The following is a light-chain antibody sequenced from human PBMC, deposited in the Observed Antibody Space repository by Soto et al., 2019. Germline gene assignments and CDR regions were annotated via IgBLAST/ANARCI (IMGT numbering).Light chain of an antibody. V-gene: IGKV3-20*01. CDR2: GAS. CDR1: DSVSNNY. J-gene: IGKJ4*02. Sequence: SVLTESLGTLSLTPGETATLSCRASDSVSNNYLAWYRHDPGQGPRCLIYGASSRATGIPDRIFGSGCGTEYSLTIFRRVEADVVVEYCHEYCGSSSTFGGGTKVDIK. CDR3: HEYCGSSST.